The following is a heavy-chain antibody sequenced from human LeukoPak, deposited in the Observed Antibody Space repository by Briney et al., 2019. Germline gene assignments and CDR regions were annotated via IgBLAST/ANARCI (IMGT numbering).Heavy chain of an antibody. CDR3: ARGGGYYDRAVFYY. D-gene: IGHD3-22*01. Sequence: GASVKVSCKASGYTFTSYDINWVRQATGQGLEWMGWKNPNSGNTGYAQKFQGRVTITRNTSISTAYMELSSLRSEDTAVYYCARGGGYYDRAVFYYWGQGTLVTVSS. CDR1: GYTFTSYD. J-gene: IGHJ4*02. V-gene: IGHV1-8*03. CDR2: KNPNSGNT.